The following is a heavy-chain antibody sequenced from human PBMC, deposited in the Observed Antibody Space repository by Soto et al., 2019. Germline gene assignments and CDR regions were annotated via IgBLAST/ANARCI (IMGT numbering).Heavy chain of an antibody. V-gene: IGHV3-30*04. CDR3: ARQAKIGDRSQFYFDS. CDR2: ISYNGRNK. J-gene: IGHJ4*02. CDR1: GFTFSFYA. Sequence: QVQLVESGGDVVQPGRSLRLSCAASGFTFSFYAVHWVRQAPGKGLEWVAVISYNGRNKHYVDCVKGRFTISRDNSQDTLYLQMDSLRPDDTAVYYCARQAKIGDRSQFYFDSWGQGPLVTVSS. D-gene: IGHD3-16*01.